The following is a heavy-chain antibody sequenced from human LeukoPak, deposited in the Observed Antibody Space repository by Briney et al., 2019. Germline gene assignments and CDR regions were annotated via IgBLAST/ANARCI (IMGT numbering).Heavy chain of an antibody. CDR1: GGSISSSNYY. J-gene: IGHJ5*02. V-gene: IGHV4-39*01. CDR2: ISYSGCT. CDR3: ARLDGYCSGGSCYSVSFVDP. Sequence: SGTLSLTCTVSGGSISSSNYYWGWIRQPPGKGLEWIGCISYSGCTYYNPSLKSRVTISVDTSKNQFSLKLSSVTAANTAVYYCARLDGYCSGGSCYSVSFVDPWGQGTLVTVSS. D-gene: IGHD2-15*01.